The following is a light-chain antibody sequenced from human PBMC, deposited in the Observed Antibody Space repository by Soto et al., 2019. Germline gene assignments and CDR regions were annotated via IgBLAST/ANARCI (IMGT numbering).Light chain of an antibody. J-gene: IGLJ1*01. CDR3: SSYTSSSSYV. CDR1: SSDVGGYNY. Sequence: QSVLTQPASVSGSPGQSITISCTGTSSDVGGYNYVSWYQQHPGKAPKLLIYEVTNRPSGVSSRFSGSKSGNTASLTISGLQAEDEADYYCSSYTSSSSYVFGNGTKATVL. V-gene: IGLV2-14*01. CDR2: EVT.